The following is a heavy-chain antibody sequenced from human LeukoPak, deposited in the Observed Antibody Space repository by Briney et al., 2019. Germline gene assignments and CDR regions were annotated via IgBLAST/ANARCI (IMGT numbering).Heavy chain of an antibody. Sequence: SATLSLTCTVSGDSISSGNYYWTWIRQPPGKGLEWIGYIYYSGSTFYNPSLKSRVTISVDTSKNEFSLKLSSVTAADTAVYYCARGGYYGSGSYSSWVAGEPARDGLNFDYWGQGTLVTVSS. D-gene: IGHD3-10*01. V-gene: IGHV4-30-4*02. CDR2: IYYSGST. CDR1: GDSISSGNYY. CDR3: ARGGYYGSGSYSSWVAGEPARDGLNFDY. J-gene: IGHJ4*02.